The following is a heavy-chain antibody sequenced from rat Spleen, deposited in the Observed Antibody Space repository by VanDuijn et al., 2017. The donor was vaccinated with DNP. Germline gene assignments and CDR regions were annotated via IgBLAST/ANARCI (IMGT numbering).Heavy chain of an antibody. CDR1: GFTFSSYW. CDR3: ATHSGWFAY. CDR2: IKTNGGGT. V-gene: IGHV5-58*01. Sequence: EVQLVETGGGLVQPGRSLKLSCVASGFTFSSYWMYWIRQAPGKGLEWIASIKTNGGGTYYPDSVKGRFTISRDNANRTLYLQMDSLRSEDTATYYCATHSGWFAYWGQGSPVTVSS. J-gene: IGHJ3*01. D-gene: IGHD1-1*01.